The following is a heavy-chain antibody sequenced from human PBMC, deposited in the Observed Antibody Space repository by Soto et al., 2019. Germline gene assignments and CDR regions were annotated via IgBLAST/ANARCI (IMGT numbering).Heavy chain of an antibody. CDR1: GGSISSSSYY. J-gene: IGHJ4*02. Sequence: SETLSLTCTVSGGSISSSSYYWGWIRQPPGQGLEWIGSIYYSGSTYYNPSLKSRVTISVDTSKNQFALKLSSVTAADTAVYYWARHVEGYGSSGYYYDFGYWGQGTLVTVSS. CDR3: ARHVEGYGSSGYYYDFGY. V-gene: IGHV4-39*01. CDR2: IYYSGST. D-gene: IGHD3-22*01.